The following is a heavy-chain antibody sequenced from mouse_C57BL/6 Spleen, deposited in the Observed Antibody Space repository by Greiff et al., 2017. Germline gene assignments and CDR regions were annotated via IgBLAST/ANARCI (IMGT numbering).Heavy chain of an antibody. D-gene: IGHD2-3*01. CDR3: ARADGDYAMDY. V-gene: IGHV5-16*01. J-gene: IGHJ4*01. CDR1: GFTFSDYY. Sequence: EVMLVESEGGLVQPGSSMKLSCTASGFTFSDYYMAWVRQVPEKGLEWVANINYDGSSTYYLDSLKSRFIISRDNAKNILYLQMSSLKSEDTATYYCARADGDYAMDYWGQGTSVTVSS. CDR2: INYDGSST.